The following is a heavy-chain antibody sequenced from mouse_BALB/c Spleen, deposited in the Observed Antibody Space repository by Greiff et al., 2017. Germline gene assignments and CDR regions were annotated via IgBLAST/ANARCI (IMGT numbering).Heavy chain of an antibody. V-gene: IGHV1-4*02. D-gene: IGHD1-1*01. CDR2: INPSSGYT. Sequence: QVQLKESAAELARPGASVKMSCKASGYTFTSYTMHWVKQRPGQGLEWIGYINPSSGYTEYNQKFKDKTTLTADKSSSTAYMQLISLTSEDSAVYYCAREEVITTVVADYWGQGTTLTVAS. CDR3: AREEVITTVVADY. CDR1: GYTFTSYT. J-gene: IGHJ2*01.